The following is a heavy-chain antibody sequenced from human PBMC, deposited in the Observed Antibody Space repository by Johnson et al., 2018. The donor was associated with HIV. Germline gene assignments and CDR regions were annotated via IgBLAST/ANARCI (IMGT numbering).Heavy chain of an antibody. CDR2: IRNKANSYTT. CDR1: GFTFTDHY. D-gene: IGHD7-27*01. V-gene: IGHV3-72*01. J-gene: IGHJ3*02. Sequence: VESGGGLVLPGGSLRLSCAVSGFTFTDHYMDWVRQAPGKGLEWVGLIRNKANSYTTEYAASVKGRFTILRDDSKNSLYLQMNSLKTEDTAVYYCARGGEKGAFDIWGQGTMVTVSS. CDR3: ARGGEKGAFDI.